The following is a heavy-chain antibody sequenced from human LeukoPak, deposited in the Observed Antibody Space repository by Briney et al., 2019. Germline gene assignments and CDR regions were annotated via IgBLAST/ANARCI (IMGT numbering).Heavy chain of an antibody. CDR2: ISSGGSYI. V-gene: IGHV3-21*01. Sequence: PGGSLRLSCAASGFTFSNYNMNWVRRAPGKGLEWVSFISSGGSYIYYTDSVKGRFTISRDNAKNSLFLQMNSLRAEDTAVYFCARAVVGSGYDYFDYWGQGTLVTVSS. D-gene: IGHD5-12*01. CDR1: GFTFSNYN. CDR3: ARAVVGSGYDYFDY. J-gene: IGHJ4*02.